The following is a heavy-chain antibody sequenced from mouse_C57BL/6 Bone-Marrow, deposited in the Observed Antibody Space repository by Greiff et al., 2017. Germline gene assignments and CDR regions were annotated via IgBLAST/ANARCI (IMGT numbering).Heavy chain of an antibody. Sequence: EVKLVESGGGLVKPGGSLKLSCEASGFTFSDYGMHWVRQAPEKGLEWVAYICSGSGTIYYADTVKGRFTISRDNAKNTLFLQMTSLRSEDAAMYCCARPLYFDFWGTGTTVTVSS. CDR3: ARPLYFDF. J-gene: IGHJ1*03. V-gene: IGHV5-17*01. CDR2: ICSGSGTI. CDR1: GFTFSDYG. D-gene: IGHD6-1*01.